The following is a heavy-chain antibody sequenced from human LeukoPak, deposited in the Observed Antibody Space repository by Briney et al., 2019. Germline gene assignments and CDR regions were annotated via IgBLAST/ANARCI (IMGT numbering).Heavy chain of an antibody. D-gene: IGHD1-14*01. Sequence: SETLSLTCTVPGGSISSSSYYWGWIRQPPGNGLEWIGSIYYSGSTYYNPSLKSRVTISVDTSKNQSSLKLSSVTAADTAVYYCDSLTTYFDYWGQGTLVTVSS. CDR2: IYYSGST. J-gene: IGHJ4*02. V-gene: IGHV4-39*01. CDR3: DSLTTYFDY. CDR1: GGSISSSSYY.